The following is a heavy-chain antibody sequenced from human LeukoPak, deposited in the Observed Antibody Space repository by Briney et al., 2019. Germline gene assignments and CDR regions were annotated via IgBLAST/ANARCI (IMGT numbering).Heavy chain of an antibody. V-gene: IGHV3-21*04. CDR1: GFTFSSYS. D-gene: IGHD1-26*01. Sequence: GGSLRLSCAASGFTFSSYSMNWVRQAPGKGLEWVSSISSSSSYIYYADSVKGRFTISRDNAKNSLYLQMNSLRAEDTAVYYCARAEWELLQGFYFDYWGQGTLVTVSS. CDR2: ISSSSSYI. J-gene: IGHJ4*02. CDR3: ARAEWELLQGFYFDY.